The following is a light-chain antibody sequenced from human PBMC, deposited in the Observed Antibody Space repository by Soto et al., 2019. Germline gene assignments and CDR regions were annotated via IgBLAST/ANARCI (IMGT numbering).Light chain of an antibody. CDR1: QGISSY. CDR3: QQYYSYPRT. J-gene: IGKJ1*01. Sequence: AIRMTQSPSSFSASTGDRVTITCRASQGISSYLAWYQQKPGKAPKLLIYAASTLQSGVPSRFSGSGSGTYFTLTIGCLQSEDFATYYCQQYYSYPRTFGQGTKVEIK. CDR2: AAS. V-gene: IGKV1-8*01.